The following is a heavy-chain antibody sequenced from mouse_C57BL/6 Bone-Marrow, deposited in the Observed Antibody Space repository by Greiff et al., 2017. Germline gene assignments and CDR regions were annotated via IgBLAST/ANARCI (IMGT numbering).Heavy chain of an antibody. CDR2: IDPNSGGT. CDR3: GRGEVRGGWYFDV. Sequence: VKLQQSGAELVKPGASVKLSCKASGYTFTSYWMHWVKQRPGRGLEWIGRIDPNSGGTKYNEKFKSKATLTVDKPSSTAYMQLSSLTSEDSAVYYGGRGEVRGGWYFDVWGTGTTVTVSS. J-gene: IGHJ1*03. CDR1: GYTFTSYW. V-gene: IGHV1-72*01.